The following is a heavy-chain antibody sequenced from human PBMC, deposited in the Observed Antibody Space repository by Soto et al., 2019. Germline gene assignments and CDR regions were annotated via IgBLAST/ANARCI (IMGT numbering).Heavy chain of an antibody. V-gene: IGHV3-48*02. J-gene: IGHJ4*02. Sequence: GGSLRLSCAASGFTFSSYSMNWVRQAPGKGLEWVSYISSSSSTIYYADSVKGRFTISRDNAKNSLYLQMNSLRDEDTAVYYCARGSRVGPVAKPMGDYWGQGTLVTVSS. CDR1: GFTFSSYS. D-gene: IGHD2-15*01. CDR2: ISSSSSTI. CDR3: ARGSRVGPVAKPMGDY.